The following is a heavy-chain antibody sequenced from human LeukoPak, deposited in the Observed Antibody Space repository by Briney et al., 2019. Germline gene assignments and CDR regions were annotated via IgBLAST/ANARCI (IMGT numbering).Heavy chain of an antibody. CDR3: ARVGDLLPFDC. Sequence: PSETLSLTCTVSGDSITSSNYYWGWFRQSPGKGPEWIGSIYSSGSTYYSPSLKSRVTISVDQSKNHFSLKLTSVTAADTAVYYCARVGDLLPFDCWGQGTLVTVSS. CDR2: IYSSGST. D-gene: IGHD3-16*01. J-gene: IGHJ4*02. V-gene: IGHV4-39*07. CDR1: GDSITSSNYY.